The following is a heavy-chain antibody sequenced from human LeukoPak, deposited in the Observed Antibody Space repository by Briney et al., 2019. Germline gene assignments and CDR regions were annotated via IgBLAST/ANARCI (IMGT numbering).Heavy chain of an antibody. CDR1: GGSISDHY. D-gene: IGHD3-16*01. Sequence: SETLSLTCSVSGGSISDHYWTWIRQPPGKGLEWIGQIHYTGKPDYNPSLKSRITISVDTSKNQVSLQVSSVTAADSAIYYCARFGVDYDMDVWGHGTTVTVFS. CDR2: IHYTGKP. CDR3: ARFGVDYDMDV. J-gene: IGHJ6*02. V-gene: IGHV4-59*11.